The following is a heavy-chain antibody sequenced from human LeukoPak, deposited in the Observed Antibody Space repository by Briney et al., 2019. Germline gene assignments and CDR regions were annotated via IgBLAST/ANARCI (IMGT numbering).Heavy chain of an antibody. CDR1: GFTFDDYA. J-gene: IGHJ4*02. CDR2: ISWNSGSI. V-gene: IGHV3-9*03. Sequence: GGSLRLSCAASGFTFDDYAMHWVRQAPGEGLEWVSGISWNSGSIGYADSVKGRFTISRDNAKNSLYLQMNSLRAEDMALYYCAKDKSSSSPAGFDYWGQGTLVTVSS. CDR3: AKDKSSSSPAGFDY. D-gene: IGHD6-6*01.